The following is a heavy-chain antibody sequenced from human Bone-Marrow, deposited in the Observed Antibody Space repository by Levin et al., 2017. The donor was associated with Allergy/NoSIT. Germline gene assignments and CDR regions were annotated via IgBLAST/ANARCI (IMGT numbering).Heavy chain of an antibody. D-gene: IGHD6-19*01. CDR1: GFTFSSYS. CDR2: ISSSSSYI. J-gene: IGHJ6*03. CDR3: ARDQEIAVAASTRRYYYMDV. Sequence: GESLKISCAASGFTFSSYSMNWVRQAPGKGLEWVSSISSSSSYIYYADSVKGRFTISRDNAKNSLYLQMNSLRAEDTAVYYCARDQEIAVAASTRRYYYMDVWGKGTTVTVSS. V-gene: IGHV3-21*01.